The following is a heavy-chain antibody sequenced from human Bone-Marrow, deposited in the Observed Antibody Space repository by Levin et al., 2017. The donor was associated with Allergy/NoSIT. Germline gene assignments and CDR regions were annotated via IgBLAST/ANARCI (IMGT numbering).Heavy chain of an antibody. CDR3: ASEPYCSSTSCYTGGYFDY. CDR1: GFTFSSYA. D-gene: IGHD2-2*02. Sequence: PGGSLRLSCAASGFTFSSYAMHWVRQAPGKGLEWVAVISYDGSNKYYADSVKGRFTISRDNSKNTLYLQMNSLRAEDTAVYYCASEPYCSSTSCYTGGYFDYWGQGTLVTVSS. V-gene: IGHV3-30*04. J-gene: IGHJ4*02. CDR2: ISYDGSNK.